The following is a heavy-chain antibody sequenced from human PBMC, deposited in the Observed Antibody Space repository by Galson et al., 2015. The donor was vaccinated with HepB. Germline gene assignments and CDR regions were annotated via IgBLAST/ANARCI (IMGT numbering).Heavy chain of an antibody. J-gene: IGHJ4*02. Sequence: SLRLSCAASGFTFSNYAVHWVRQAPGKGLEWVAVISYDGSNKHYADSVKGRFTISRDNSKNTLYLQMNSLRAEDTAVYYCARGTGVGQWLIGAPDYWGQGTLVTVSS. V-gene: IGHV3-30-3*01. CDR1: GFTFSNYA. CDR2: ISYDGSNK. D-gene: IGHD6-19*01. CDR3: ARGTGVGQWLIGAPDY.